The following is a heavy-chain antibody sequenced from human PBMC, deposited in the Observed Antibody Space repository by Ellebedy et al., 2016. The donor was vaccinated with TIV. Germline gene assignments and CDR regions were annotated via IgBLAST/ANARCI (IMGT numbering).Heavy chain of an antibody. CDR1: GFTVRNYN. Sequence: GGSLRLXXSASGFTVRNYNMQWVRQAPGKGLEYVSTITNGDRAYYADSVKGRFTISRDNSKNTVFLQMSSLRPEDTAVYYCIKAYTGRIYDYGDSYWGQGSLVTVSS. CDR2: ITNGDRA. V-gene: IGHV3-64D*06. J-gene: IGHJ4*02. CDR3: IKAYTGRIYDYGDSY. D-gene: IGHD4-17*01.